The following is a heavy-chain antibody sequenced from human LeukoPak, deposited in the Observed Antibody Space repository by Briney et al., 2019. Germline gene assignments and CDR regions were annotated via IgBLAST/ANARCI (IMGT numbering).Heavy chain of an antibody. V-gene: IGHV4-59*01. CDR3: VRGSGSGSYYSYYGLDV. CDR2: ISYSGST. J-gene: IGHJ6*02. Sequence: SETLSLTCTVSGGSISSYYWSWIRQSPGKGLEWIGYISYSGSTNYNPSLKSRVTMSVDTSTNHFSLKLNSVTAADSAVYYCVRGSGSGSYYSYYGLDVWGQGTTVTVS. CDR1: GGSISSYY. D-gene: IGHD3-10*01.